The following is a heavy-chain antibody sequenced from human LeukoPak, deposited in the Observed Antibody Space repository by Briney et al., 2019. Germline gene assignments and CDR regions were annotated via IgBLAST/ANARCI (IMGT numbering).Heavy chain of an antibody. Sequence: ASVKVSCKASGYTFTGYYMHWVRQAPGQGLEWMGWINPNSGGTNYAQKFQGRVTMTRDTSISTACMELSRLRSDDTAVYYCARAQGPFSGSYYAFDYWGQGTLVTVSS. J-gene: IGHJ4*02. CDR3: ARAQGPFSGSYYAFDY. D-gene: IGHD1-26*01. CDR2: INPNSGGT. CDR1: GYTFTGYY. V-gene: IGHV1-2*02.